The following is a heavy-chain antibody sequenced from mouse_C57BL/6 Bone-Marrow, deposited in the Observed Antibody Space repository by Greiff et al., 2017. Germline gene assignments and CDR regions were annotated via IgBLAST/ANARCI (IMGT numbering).Heavy chain of an antibody. V-gene: IGHV1-54*01. J-gene: IGHJ1*03. CDR2: INPGSGGT. D-gene: IGHD1-1*01. CDR1: GYAFTNYL. Sequence: QVQLKECGAELVRPGTSVKVSCKASGYAFTNYLIAWVKQRPGQGLEWIGVINPGSGGTNYNEQFKGKATLTADKSSSTAYMQLSSLTSEDSAVYFCARVKTYYGSSYWYFDVWGTGTTVTVSS. CDR3: ARVKTYYGSSYWYFDV.